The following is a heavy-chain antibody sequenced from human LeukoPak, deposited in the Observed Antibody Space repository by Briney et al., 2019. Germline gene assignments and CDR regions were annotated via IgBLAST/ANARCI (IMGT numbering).Heavy chain of an antibody. CDR2: IYTNGST. J-gene: IGHJ5*02. Sequence: SETLSLTCTVSGGSINSGSYYWSWIRQPAGKGLEWIGRIYTNGSTNYNPSLKSRVTISVDTSKNQFSLKLSSVTAADTAVYYCARGASGWSFNWFDPWGQGTLVTVSS. CDR1: GGSINSGSYY. CDR3: ARGASGWSFNWFDP. V-gene: IGHV4-61*02. D-gene: IGHD6-19*01.